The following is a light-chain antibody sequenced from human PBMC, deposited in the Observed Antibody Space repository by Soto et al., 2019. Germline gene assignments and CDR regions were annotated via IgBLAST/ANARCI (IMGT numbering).Light chain of an antibody. CDR2: DAS. CDR1: HDITNY. V-gene: IGKV1-33*01. Sequence: DIQMTQSPSSLSASVGDRVTITCQASHDITNYLNWYQQKPGKAPKLLISDASNLQTGVPSRFSGSVSETDFTFTISSLQPEDVATYFCQQYDNLPLTFGGGTKVEIK. J-gene: IGKJ4*01. CDR3: QQYDNLPLT.